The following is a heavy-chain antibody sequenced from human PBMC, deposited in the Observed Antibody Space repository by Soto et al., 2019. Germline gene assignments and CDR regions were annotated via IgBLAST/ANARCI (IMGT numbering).Heavy chain of an antibody. Sequence: GGSLRLSCAASGFTFSSYAMSWVRQAPGKGLEWVSAISGSGGSTYYADSVKGRFTISRDNSKNTLYLQMNSLRAEDTAVYYCAKTHIVVVVAATNYWGKETLVTVSS. CDR2: ISGSGGST. V-gene: IGHV3-23*01. J-gene: IGHJ4*02. CDR3: AKTHIVVVVAATNY. CDR1: GFTFSSYA. D-gene: IGHD2-15*01.